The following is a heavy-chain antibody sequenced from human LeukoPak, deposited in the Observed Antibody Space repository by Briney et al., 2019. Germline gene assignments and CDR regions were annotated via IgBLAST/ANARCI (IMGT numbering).Heavy chain of an antibody. CDR3: ARRGAITMIVANPGDY. D-gene: IGHD3-22*01. CDR1: GYTFTSYG. Sequence: ASVKVSCKASGYTFTSYGISWVRQAPGQGLEWMGWISAYNGNTNYAQKLQGRVTMTTDTSTSTAYMELRSLRSDDTAVYYCARRGAITMIVANPGDYWGQGTLVTVSS. CDR2: ISAYNGNT. J-gene: IGHJ4*02. V-gene: IGHV1-18*01.